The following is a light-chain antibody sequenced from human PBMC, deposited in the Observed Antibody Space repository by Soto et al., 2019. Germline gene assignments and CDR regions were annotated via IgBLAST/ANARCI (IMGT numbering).Light chain of an antibody. CDR2: GAS. CDR3: QQYNNWPPWT. J-gene: IGKJ1*01. V-gene: IGKV3-15*01. CDR1: QSVSSN. Sequence: EMVMPQSPATLSVSPGERATLSCRASQSVSSNLAWYQQKPGQAPRLLIYGASTRATGIPARFSGSGSGTEFTLTISSLQSEDFAVYYCQQYNNWPPWTFGQGTKVDI.